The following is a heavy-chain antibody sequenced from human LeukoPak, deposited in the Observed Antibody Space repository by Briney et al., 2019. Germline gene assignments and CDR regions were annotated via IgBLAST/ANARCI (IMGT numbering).Heavy chain of an antibody. CDR2: IKRDGSEK. J-gene: IGHJ4*02. V-gene: IGHV3-7*01. CDR1: RFTFTDYW. D-gene: IGHD6-13*01. Sequence: GGSLRLSCAASRFTFTDYWMSWVRQVPGKGLEWVANIKRDGSEKYYVDSVKGRFTISRDNAKNSLYLQMNSLRTEDTAVYYCARGRGSWYGVYFDYWGQGTLVTVSS. CDR3: ARGRGSWYGVYFDY.